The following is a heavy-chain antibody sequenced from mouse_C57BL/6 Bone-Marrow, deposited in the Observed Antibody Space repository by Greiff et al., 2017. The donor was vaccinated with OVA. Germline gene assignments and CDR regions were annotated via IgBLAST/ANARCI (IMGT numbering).Heavy chain of an antibody. J-gene: IGHJ2*01. CDR3: ARIYYGNSFDY. Sequence: QVQLKQSGAELVRPGTSVKMSCKASGYTFTNYWIGWAKQRPGHGLEWIGDIYPGGGYTNYNEKFKGKATLTADKSSSTAYMQFSSLTSEDSAIYYCARIYYGNSFDYWGQGTTLTGSS. CDR1: GYTFTNYW. V-gene: IGHV1-63*01. D-gene: IGHD2-1*01. CDR2: IYPGGGYT.